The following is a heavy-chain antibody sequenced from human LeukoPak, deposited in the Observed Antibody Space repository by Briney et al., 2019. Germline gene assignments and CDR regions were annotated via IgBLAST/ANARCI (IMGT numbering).Heavy chain of an antibody. CDR1: GFTFSSYE. V-gene: IGHV3-48*03. D-gene: IGHD3-10*01. Sequence: PGGSLRLSCAASGFTFSSYETNWVRQAPGKGLEWVSYISSSGSTIYYADSVKGRFTISRDNAKNTLYLQMNSLRAEDTAVYYCATGELWFGELLTPLGGQGTLVTVSS. CDR2: ISSSGSTI. CDR3: ATGELWFGELLTPL. J-gene: IGHJ4*02.